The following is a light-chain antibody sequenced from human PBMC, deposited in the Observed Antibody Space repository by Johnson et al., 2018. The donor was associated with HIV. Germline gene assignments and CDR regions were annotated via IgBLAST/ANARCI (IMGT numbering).Light chain of an antibody. CDR1: SSDMGNYA. V-gene: IGLV1-51*01. Sequence: QSVLTQPPSVSAAPGQKVTISCSGSSSDMGNYAVSWYQQLPGTAPRLLIYDNNKRPSGIPDRFSGSKSGTSATLGITGLQTGDEADYYCGTWDSSLSALYVFGTGTKVTVL. CDR2: DNN. J-gene: IGLJ1*01. CDR3: GTWDSSLSALYV.